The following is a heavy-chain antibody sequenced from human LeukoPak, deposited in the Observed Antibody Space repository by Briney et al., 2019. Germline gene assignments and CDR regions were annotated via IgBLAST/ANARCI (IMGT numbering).Heavy chain of an antibody. J-gene: IGHJ4*02. CDR3: ARGTDSSGSVDY. D-gene: IGHD3-22*01. V-gene: IGHV4-39*07. CDR2: IYYSGST. Sequence: SETLSLTCTVSGGSISSSSYYWGWIRQPPGKGLEWIGSIYYSGSTYYNPSLKSRVTISVDTSKNQFSLKLSSVTAADTAVYYCARGTDSSGSVDYWGQGTLVTVSS. CDR1: GGSISSSSYY.